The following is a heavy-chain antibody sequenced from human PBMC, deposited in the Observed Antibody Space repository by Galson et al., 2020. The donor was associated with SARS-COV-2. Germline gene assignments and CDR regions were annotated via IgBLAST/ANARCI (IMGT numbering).Heavy chain of an antibody. CDR3: ARDGQSGTPYAFDI. Sequence: GGSLRLSCAASGLTVSSNYMSWVRQAPGKGLEWVAQIWYDGSNKYYADSVKGRFTISRDNSKNTLSLQMNSLRAEDTAVYYCARDGQSGTPYAFDIWGQGTTVTVSS. D-gene: IGHD4-4*01. V-gene: IGHV3-33*08. J-gene: IGHJ3*02. CDR1: GLTVSSNY. CDR2: IWYDGSNK.